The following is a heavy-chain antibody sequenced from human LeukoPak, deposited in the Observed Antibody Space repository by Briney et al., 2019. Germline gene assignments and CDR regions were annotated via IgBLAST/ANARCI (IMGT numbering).Heavy chain of an antibody. V-gene: IGHV3-30-3*02. CDR3: AVCSGGSCYGMDV. J-gene: IGHJ6*02. D-gene: IGHD2-15*01. CDR1: GFTFSSYA. Sequence: GGSLRLSCAASGFTFSSYAMHWVRQAPGKGLEWVAVISYDGSNKYYADSVKGRFTISRDNSKNTLYLQMNSLRAEDTAVYYCAVCSGGSCYGMDVWGQGTTVTVSS. CDR2: ISYDGSNK.